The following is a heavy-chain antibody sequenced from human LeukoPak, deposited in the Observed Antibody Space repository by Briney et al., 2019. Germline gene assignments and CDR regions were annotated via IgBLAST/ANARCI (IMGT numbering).Heavy chain of an antibody. V-gene: IGHV1-18*01. Sequence: ASVKVSCKASGYTFTSYGISWVRQAPGQGLEWMGWISAYNGNTNFAQKLQGRVIMTTDTSTSTAYMELRSLRSDDTAVYYCARHDGSSWYGNFFDHWGQGTLVTVSS. D-gene: IGHD6-13*01. CDR2: ISAYNGNT. J-gene: IGHJ4*02. CDR3: ARHDGSSWYGNFFDH. CDR1: GYTFTSYG.